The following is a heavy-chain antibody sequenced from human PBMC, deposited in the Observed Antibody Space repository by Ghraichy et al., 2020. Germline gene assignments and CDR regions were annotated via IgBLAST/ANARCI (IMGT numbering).Heavy chain of an antibody. CDR1: GFTFSSYG. D-gene: IGHD3-10*01. CDR2: ISYDGSNK. Sequence: GGSLRLSCAASGFTFSSYGMHWVRQAPGKGLEWVAVISYDGSNKYYADSVKGRFTISRDNSKNTLYLQMNSLRAEDTAVYYCAKDRGLGTSRGSGRPGPSGYWGQGTLVTVSS. J-gene: IGHJ4*02. CDR3: AKDRGLGTSRGSGRPGPSGY. V-gene: IGHV3-30*18.